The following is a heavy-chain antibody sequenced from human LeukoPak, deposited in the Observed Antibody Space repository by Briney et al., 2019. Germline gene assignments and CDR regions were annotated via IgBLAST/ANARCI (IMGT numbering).Heavy chain of an antibody. V-gene: IGHV1-18*01. Sequence: GASVKVSCKASGYTFTSYGISWVRQAPGQGLEWMGWISAYNGNTNYAQKFQGRVTMTEDTSTDTAYMELSSLRSEDTAVYYCATFEGYYYGSGSYYTPGYWGQGTLVTVSS. CDR2: ISAYNGNT. CDR3: ATFEGYYYGSGSYYTPGY. CDR1: GYTFTSYG. D-gene: IGHD3-10*01. J-gene: IGHJ4*02.